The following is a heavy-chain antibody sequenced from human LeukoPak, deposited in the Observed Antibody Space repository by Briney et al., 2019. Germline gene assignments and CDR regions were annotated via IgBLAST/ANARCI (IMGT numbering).Heavy chain of an antibody. Sequence: GETLRLSCAASGFTFSSHGMNWVRQAPGKGLEWVSSISSSSSYIYYADSVKGRFTISRDNAKNSLYLQMNSLRAEDTAVYYCARRAGAYSHPYDYWGQGTLVTVSS. J-gene: IGHJ4*02. CDR3: ARRAGAYSHPYDY. V-gene: IGHV3-21*04. CDR2: ISSSSSYI. CDR1: GFTFSSHG. D-gene: IGHD4/OR15-4a*01.